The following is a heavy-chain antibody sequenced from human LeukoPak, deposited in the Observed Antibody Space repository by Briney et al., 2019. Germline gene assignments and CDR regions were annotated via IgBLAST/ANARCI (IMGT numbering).Heavy chain of an antibody. CDR3: ASVGIAARRRAWFDP. V-gene: IGHV1-69*13. J-gene: IGHJ5*02. CDR2: IIPIFGTA. D-gene: IGHD6-6*01. CDR1: GGTFSSYA. Sequence: GASVKVSCKASGGTFSSYAISWVRQAPGQGLEWMGGIIPIFGTANYAQKFQGRVTITADESTSTAYMELSSLRSEDTAVYYCASVGIAARRRAWFDPWGQGTLVTVSS.